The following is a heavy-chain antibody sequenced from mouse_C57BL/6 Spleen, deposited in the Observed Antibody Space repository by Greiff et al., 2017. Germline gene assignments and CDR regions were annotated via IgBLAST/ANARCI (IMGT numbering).Heavy chain of an antibody. D-gene: IGHD2-2*01. CDR1: GYAFSSSW. CDR3: ARIYYGYDDGDY. CDR2: IYPGDGDT. V-gene: IGHV1-82*01. Sequence: VQLQQSGPELVKPGASVKISCKASGYAFSSSWMNWVKQRPGKGLEWIGRIYPGDGDTNYNGKFKGKATLTADKSSSTAYMQLSSLTSEDSAVYCGARIYYGYDDGDYWGQGTTLTVSS. J-gene: IGHJ2*01.